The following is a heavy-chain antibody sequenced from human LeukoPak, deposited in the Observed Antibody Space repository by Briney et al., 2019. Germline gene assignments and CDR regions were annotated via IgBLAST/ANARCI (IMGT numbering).Heavy chain of an antibody. CDR1: GGSFSGYY. CDR2: INHSGST. D-gene: IGHD3-10*01. CDR3: ARRYYYNLGSFPFDF. Sequence: SETLSLTRAVYGGSFSGYYWSWIRQPPGKGLEWIGEINHSGSTNYNPSLKSRVTISVDTSKNQFYLNLSSVAAADTAVYYCARRYYYNLGSFPFDFWGQGTLVTVSS. V-gene: IGHV4-34*01. J-gene: IGHJ4*02.